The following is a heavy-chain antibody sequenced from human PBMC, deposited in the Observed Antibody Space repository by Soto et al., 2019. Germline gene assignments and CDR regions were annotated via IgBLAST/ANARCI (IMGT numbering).Heavy chain of an antibody. CDR2: IYYSGST. Sequence: PSETLSLTCTVSGGSISSGDYYWSWIRQPPGKGLEWIGYIYYSGSTYYNPSLKSRVTISVDTSKNQFSLKLSSVTAADTAVYYCARDQGYYDSSGFLDAFDIWGQGTMVTVSS. D-gene: IGHD3-22*01. CDR1: GGSISSGDYY. CDR3: ARDQGYYDSSGFLDAFDI. V-gene: IGHV4-30-4*01. J-gene: IGHJ3*02.